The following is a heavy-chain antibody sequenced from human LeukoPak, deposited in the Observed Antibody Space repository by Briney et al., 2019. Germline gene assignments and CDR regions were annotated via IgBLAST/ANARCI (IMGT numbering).Heavy chain of an antibody. Sequence: SETLSLTCTVSAGSISSSIYYWGWIRQPPGKGLEWIGSIYYSGSTYYNPSLKSRVTISIDTSKNQFSLKLSSVTAADTAIYFCARAKEYYYYYMDVWGKGTTVTVSS. CDR1: AGSISSSIYY. V-gene: IGHV4-39*07. J-gene: IGHJ6*03. CDR2: IYYSGST. CDR3: ARAKEYYYYYMDV.